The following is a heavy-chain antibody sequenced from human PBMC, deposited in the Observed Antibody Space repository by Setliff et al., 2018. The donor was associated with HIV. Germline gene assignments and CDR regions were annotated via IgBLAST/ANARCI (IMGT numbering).Heavy chain of an antibody. Sequence: GASVKVSCKISGYTLTELSIHWVRQAPGKGLEWMANFDPEDGETFYAQKFQGRLTMTEDTSTDTAYMELSSLRSDDTAMYYCARGWIEQQLVWNYWGQGTLVTVSS. CDR1: GYTLTELS. CDR3: ARGWIEQQLVWNY. D-gene: IGHD6-13*01. J-gene: IGHJ4*02. CDR2: FDPEDGET. V-gene: IGHV1-24*01.